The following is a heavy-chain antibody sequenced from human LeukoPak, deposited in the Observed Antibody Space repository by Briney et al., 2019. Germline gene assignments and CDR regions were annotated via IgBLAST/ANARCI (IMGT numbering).Heavy chain of an antibody. CDR2: ISWNSGSI. CDR3: AKGLQYFDWLSGMDV. J-gene: IGHJ6*02. V-gene: IGHV3-9*01. CDR1: GFTFDDYA. D-gene: IGHD3-9*01. Sequence: GRSLRLSCAASGFTFDDYAMHWVRQAPGKGLEWVSGISWNSGSIGYADSVKGRFTISRDNAKNSLYLQMNSLRAEDTALYYCAKGLQYFDWLSGMDVWGQGTTVTVSS.